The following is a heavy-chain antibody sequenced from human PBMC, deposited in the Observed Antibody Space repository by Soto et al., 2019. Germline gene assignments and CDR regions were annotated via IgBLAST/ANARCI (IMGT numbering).Heavy chain of an antibody. Sequence: SETLSLTCTASGGSISSSSYYWGWIRQPPGKGLEWIGSIYYSGSTYYNPSLKSRVTISVDTSKNQFSLKLSSVTAADTAVYYCARPGRGAARPENMDVWGKGTTVTVSS. J-gene: IGHJ6*03. CDR2: IYYSGST. CDR3: ARPGRGAARPENMDV. V-gene: IGHV4-39*01. D-gene: IGHD6-6*01. CDR1: GGSISSSSYY.